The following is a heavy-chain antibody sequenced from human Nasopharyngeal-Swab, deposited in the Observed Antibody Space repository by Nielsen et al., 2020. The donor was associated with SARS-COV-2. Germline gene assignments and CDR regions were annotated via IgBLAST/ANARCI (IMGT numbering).Heavy chain of an antibody. V-gene: IGHV3-21*01. CDR1: GFPVSTYT. CDR3: ARTAPFCGGNCYSEYFQH. CDR2: ISGSSTYI. D-gene: IGHD2-21*02. Sequence: GGSLRLSCAASGFPVSTYTMNWVRQAPGKGLEWVSSISGSSTYIWYADSVKGRFTISRDNAKNSLFLQMNNLRADDTAIYYCARTAPFCGGNCYSEYFQHWGQGTLVTVSS. J-gene: IGHJ1*01.